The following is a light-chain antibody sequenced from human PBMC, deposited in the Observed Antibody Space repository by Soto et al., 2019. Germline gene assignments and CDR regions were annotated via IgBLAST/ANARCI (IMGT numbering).Light chain of an antibody. CDR2: KAS. CDR1: QTISSW. V-gene: IGKV1-5*03. Sequence: DIQMTQSPSTLSGSVGDRVTITCRASQTISSWLAWYQQKPGKAPKLLIYKASTLKSGVPSRFSGSGSGTEFTLTISSLQSDDFATYYCQQYNSYSFGQGTKVDIK. CDR3: QQYNSYS. J-gene: IGKJ1*01.